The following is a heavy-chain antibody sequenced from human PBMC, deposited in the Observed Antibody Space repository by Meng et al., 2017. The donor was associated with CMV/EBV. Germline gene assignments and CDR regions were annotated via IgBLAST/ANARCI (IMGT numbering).Heavy chain of an antibody. CDR3: ASQTYGDAWDYFDY. Sequence: GSGYSFTSYWISWVRQMPGKGLEWMGRIDPSDSYTNYSPSFQGHVTISADKSISTAYLQWSSLKASDTAMYYCASQTYGDAWDYFDYWGQGTLVTVSS. CDR1: GYSFTSYW. D-gene: IGHD4-17*01. CDR2: IDPSDSYT. J-gene: IGHJ4*02. V-gene: IGHV5-10-1*01.